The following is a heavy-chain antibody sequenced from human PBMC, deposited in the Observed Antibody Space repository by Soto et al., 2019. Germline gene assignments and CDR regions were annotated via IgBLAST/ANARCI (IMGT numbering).Heavy chain of an antibody. CDR3: ARGREIAAANDY. V-gene: IGHV4-31*03. Sequence: QVQLQESGPGLVKPSQTLSLTCTVSGGSISSSGYYWSWIRQHPGKGLEWIGYIYYSGSTYYNPSLKSRVTISVDTSKNQFSLKLSSVTAADTAVYYCARGREIAAANDYWGQGTLVTVSS. J-gene: IGHJ4*02. CDR1: GGSISSSGYY. CDR2: IYYSGST. D-gene: IGHD6-13*01.